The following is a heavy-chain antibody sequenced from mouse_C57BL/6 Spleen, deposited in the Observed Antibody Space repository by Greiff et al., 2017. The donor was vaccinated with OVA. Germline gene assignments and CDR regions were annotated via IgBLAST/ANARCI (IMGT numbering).Heavy chain of an antibody. J-gene: IGHJ2*01. Sequence: VQLQQSGPELVKPGASVKISCKASGYTFTDYYMNWVKQSHGKSLEWIGDINPNNGGTSYNQKFKGKATLTVDKSSSTAYMELRSLTSEDSAVYYCARNDPADYWGQGTTLTVSS. CDR1: GYTFTDYY. CDR2: INPNNGGT. V-gene: IGHV1-26*01. CDR3: ARNDPADY.